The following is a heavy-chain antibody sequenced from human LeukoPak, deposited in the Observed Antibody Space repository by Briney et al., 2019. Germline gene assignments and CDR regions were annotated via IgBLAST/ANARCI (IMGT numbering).Heavy chain of an antibody. CDR1: GYTFTGYY. Sequence: ASVKVSCKASGYTFTGYYIHWVRQAPGQGLEWMGWINPNSDDTNYAQKFQGRVTMTRDTSISTAYMELNRLRSDDTAVYYCVRDLFSISLRGFDPWGQGTLLTVSS. CDR2: INPNSDDT. D-gene: IGHD2/OR15-2a*01. CDR3: VRDLFSISLRGFDP. J-gene: IGHJ5*02. V-gene: IGHV1-2*02.